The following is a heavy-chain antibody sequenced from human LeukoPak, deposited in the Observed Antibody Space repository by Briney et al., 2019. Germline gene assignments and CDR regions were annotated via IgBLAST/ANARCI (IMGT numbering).Heavy chain of an antibody. Sequence: GGSLRLSCAASGFTFSSYAMSWVRQAPGKGLEWVSAISGSGGSTYYADSVKGRFTISRDNAKNSLYLQMNSLRAEDTAVYYCARDTSRYDFWSGSYYYYGMDVWGQGTTVTVSS. V-gene: IGHV3-23*01. CDR1: GFTFSSYA. J-gene: IGHJ6*02. CDR2: ISGSGGST. D-gene: IGHD3-3*01. CDR3: ARDTSRYDFWSGSYYYYGMDV.